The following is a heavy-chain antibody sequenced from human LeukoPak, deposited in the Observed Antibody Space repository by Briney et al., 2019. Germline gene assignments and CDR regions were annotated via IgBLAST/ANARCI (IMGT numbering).Heavy chain of an antibody. V-gene: IGHV3-73*01. J-gene: IGHJ4*02. Sequence: TGGSLRLSCAASGFTFSGSAMHWVRQASGKGLEWVGRIRSKANSYATAYAASVKGRFTISRDDSKNTAYLQMNSLKTEDTAVYYCTRHGYNYTWDYWGQGTLVTVSS. D-gene: IGHD5-24*01. CDR1: GFTFSGSA. CDR3: TRHGYNYTWDY. CDR2: IRSKANSYAT.